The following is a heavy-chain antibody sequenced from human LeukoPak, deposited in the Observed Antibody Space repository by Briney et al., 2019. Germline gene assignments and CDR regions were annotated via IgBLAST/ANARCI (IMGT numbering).Heavy chain of an antibody. CDR2: ISSSSSYI. CDR3: ARDLGGSGNYYTNDAFNI. J-gene: IGHJ3*02. Sequence: GGSLRLSCAASGFIFRSYSMNWVRQAPGKGLEWVSSISSSSSYIYYADSVKGRFTVSRDNAKNSLYLQMNSLRAEDTAVYYCARDLGGSGNYYTNDAFNIWGQGTMVTVSS. CDR1: GFIFRSYS. D-gene: IGHD3-10*01. V-gene: IGHV3-21*01.